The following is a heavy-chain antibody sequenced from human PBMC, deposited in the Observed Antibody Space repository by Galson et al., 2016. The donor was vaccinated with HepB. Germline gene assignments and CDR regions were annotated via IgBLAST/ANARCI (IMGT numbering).Heavy chain of an antibody. D-gene: IGHD1-14*01. CDR2: ISGTGGRT. J-gene: IGHJ4*02. CDR3: VKGAAGTPTYYFAS. Sequence: SLRLSCAASGFSFSNYAMSWVRQASGKGLEWVSSISGTGGRTNYADSAKDRFTISRDNSKNTLYLRRSSLRVEDTAVYYCVKGAAGTPTYYFASWGQGTLVTVSS. CDR1: GFSFSNYA. V-gene: IGHV3-23*01.